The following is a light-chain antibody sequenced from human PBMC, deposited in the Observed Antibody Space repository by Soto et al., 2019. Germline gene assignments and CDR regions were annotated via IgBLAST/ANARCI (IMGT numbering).Light chain of an antibody. J-gene: IGKJ5*01. Sequence: EIVLTQSPATLSLSPGERATLSCRASQRVSSYLAWYQQKPGQAPRLLIYDASNRATGIPARFSGSGSGTDFTLTISSLEPEDFAVYYCQQRSSRITFGQGTRLEIK. CDR1: QRVSSY. CDR2: DAS. V-gene: IGKV3-11*01. CDR3: QQRSSRIT.